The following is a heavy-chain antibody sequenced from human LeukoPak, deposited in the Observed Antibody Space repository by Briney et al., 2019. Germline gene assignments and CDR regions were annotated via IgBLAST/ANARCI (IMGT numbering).Heavy chain of an antibody. V-gene: IGHV3-53*01. J-gene: IGHJ6*03. CDR2: LYSGGST. CDR1: GFTVNNNY. CDR3: AKDSGMIPMDV. D-gene: IGHD3-16*01. Sequence: GSLRLSCAASGFTVNNNYMTWVRQAPGKGLEWVSPLYSGGSTNFADSVKGRFTISRDNSKNTLYLQMNSLRAEDTAVYYCAKDSGMIPMDVWGKGTTVTVSS.